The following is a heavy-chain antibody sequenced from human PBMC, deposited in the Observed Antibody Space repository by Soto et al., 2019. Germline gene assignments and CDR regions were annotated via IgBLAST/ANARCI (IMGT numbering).Heavy chain of an antibody. V-gene: IGHV4-30-4*08. Sequence: QVQLQQSGPGLVKPSQTLSLTCTVSGGSTTSDYYTWTGFRQSPGRGLEWIGYIHHSGSILYNPSLKSRVTISVDTSKNQFSLHLSSVTAADTAVYFCAREDDGGDTLDVWGQGTTVTVSS. D-gene: IGHD2-21*02. CDR2: IHHSGSI. J-gene: IGHJ6*02. CDR1: GGSTTSDYYT. CDR3: AREDDGGDTLDV.